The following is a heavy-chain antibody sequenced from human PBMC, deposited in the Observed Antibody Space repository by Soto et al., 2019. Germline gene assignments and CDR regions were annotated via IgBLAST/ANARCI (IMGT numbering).Heavy chain of an antibody. CDR3: AKDLSYYDFWSGYYDAFDI. Sequence: GGSLRLSCAASGFTFSSYAMSWVRQAPGKGLEWVSAISGSGGSTYYADSVKGRFTISRDNSKNTLYLQMNSLRAEDTAVYYCAKDLSYYDFWSGYYDAFDIWGQGTMVTVSS. CDR1: GFTFSSYA. V-gene: IGHV3-23*01. CDR2: ISGSGGST. J-gene: IGHJ3*02. D-gene: IGHD3-3*01.